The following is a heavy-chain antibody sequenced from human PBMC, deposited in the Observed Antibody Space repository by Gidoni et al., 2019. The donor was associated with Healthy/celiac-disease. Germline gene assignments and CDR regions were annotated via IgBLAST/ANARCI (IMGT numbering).Heavy chain of an antibody. J-gene: IGHJ3*02. CDR2: ISYDGSNK. V-gene: IGHV3-30*04. D-gene: IGHD1-26*01. CDR3: ARVPEGWELLGDSAFDI. Sequence: QVQLVESGGGVVQPGRSLRLSCAASGFTFSSYAMHWVRQAPGKGLEWVAVISYDGSNKYYADSVKGRFTISRDNSKNTLYLQMNSLRAEDTAVYYCARVPEGWELLGDSAFDIWGQGTMVTVSS. CDR1: GFTFSSYA.